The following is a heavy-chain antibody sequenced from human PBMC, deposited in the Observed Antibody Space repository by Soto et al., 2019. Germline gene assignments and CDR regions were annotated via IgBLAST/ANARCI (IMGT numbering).Heavy chain of an antibody. CDR1: NASISSSNW. D-gene: IGHD3-9*01. J-gene: IGHJ3*02. CDR2: IYHTGRT. Sequence: QVQLQESGPRLVKPSGTLSLTCVITNASISSSNWWSWVRQTPGKGLEWIGEIYHTGRTNYNPSLKSRVTMSIDKSNNRFSLRLTSLTAADTAVYYCVRDEAHYDILTGSSLGRAFDIWGQETMVTVSS. CDR3: VRDEAHYDILTGSSLGRAFDI. V-gene: IGHV4-4*02.